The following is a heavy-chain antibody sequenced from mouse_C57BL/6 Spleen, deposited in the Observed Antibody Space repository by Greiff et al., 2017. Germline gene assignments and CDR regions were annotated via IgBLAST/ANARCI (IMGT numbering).Heavy chain of an antibody. CDR1: GYTFTSYW. Sequence: QVQLQQPGAELVMPGASVKLSCKASGYTFTSYWMHWVKQRPGQGLEWIGEIDPSDSYTNYNQKFKGKSTLTVDKSSSTAYMQLSSLTSEDSAVYYGASSPYYYGFYYAMDYWGQGTSVTVSS. D-gene: IGHD1-1*01. J-gene: IGHJ4*01. CDR3: ASSPYYYGFYYAMDY. CDR2: IDPSDSYT. V-gene: IGHV1-69*01.